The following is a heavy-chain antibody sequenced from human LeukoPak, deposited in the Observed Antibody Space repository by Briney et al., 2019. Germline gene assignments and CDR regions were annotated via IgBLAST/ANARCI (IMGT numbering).Heavy chain of an antibody. V-gene: IGHV3-23*01. CDR1: GFTFSSYA. Sequence: GGSLRLSCAASGFTFSSYAMSWVRQAPGKGLEWVSAISGSGGSTYYADSVKGRFTISRDNSKNTLYLQMNSLRAEDTAVYYCARSDYYDSSGHSYTIDYWGQGTLVTVSS. J-gene: IGHJ4*02. CDR2: ISGSGGST. D-gene: IGHD3-22*01. CDR3: ARSDYYDSSGHSYTIDY.